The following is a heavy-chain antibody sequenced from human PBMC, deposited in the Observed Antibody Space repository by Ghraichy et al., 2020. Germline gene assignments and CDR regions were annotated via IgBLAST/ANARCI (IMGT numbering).Heavy chain of an antibody. CDR1: GFSFSSYA. V-gene: IGHV3-23*01. Sequence: GGSLRLSCAASGFSFSSYAFTWLRQTPTKGLEWVSTIAGGGDTTYYSPSVTGRFTISTDTSRDTLYLQMDSPTDDDTAVYYCAKDRTIMVHEDVFYGFDYWGQGVLVTVSS. CDR3: AKDRTIMVHEDVFYGFDY. CDR2: IAGGGDTT. D-gene: IGHD2-8*01. J-gene: IGHJ4*02.